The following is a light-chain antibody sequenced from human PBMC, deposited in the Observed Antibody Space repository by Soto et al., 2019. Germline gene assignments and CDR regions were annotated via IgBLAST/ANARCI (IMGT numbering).Light chain of an antibody. J-gene: IGKJ2*01. Sequence: IVMSQSPDTLSVPPGERATLSCRASQSVFSSLAWYQQKPGQAPRLLIYGAATRATGISARFSGSGSGTDFTLTIGSLEPEESALYYCQQRASWPYTSSQGTKVAIK. V-gene: IGKV3D-15*01. CDR3: QQRASWPYT. CDR1: QSVFSS. CDR2: GAA.